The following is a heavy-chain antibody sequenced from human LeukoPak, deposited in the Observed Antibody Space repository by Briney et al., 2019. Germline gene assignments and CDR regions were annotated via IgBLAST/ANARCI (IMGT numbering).Heavy chain of an antibody. J-gene: IGHJ4*02. D-gene: IGHD1-1*01. CDR1: GFTFSSYE. Sequence: GGSLRLSCAASGFTFSSYEMNWVRQAPGKGLEWVSYISSSGSTIYYADSVKGRFTISRDNAKNSLYLQMNSLRAEDTAVYYCARGRKGLERRPFDYWGQGTMVTVSS. CDR2: ISSSGSTI. CDR3: ARGRKGLERRPFDY. V-gene: IGHV3-48*03.